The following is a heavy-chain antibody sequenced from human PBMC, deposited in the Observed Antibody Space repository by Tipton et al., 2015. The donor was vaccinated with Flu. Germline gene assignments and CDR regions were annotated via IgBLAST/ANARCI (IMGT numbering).Heavy chain of an antibody. J-gene: IGHJ4*02. D-gene: IGHD2-2*01. Sequence: TLSLTCAVYSGSFSGYFWSWIRQPPGKGLEWIGEINHSGSTNYNPSLKSRVTISVDTSKNQFSLKLSSVTAADTAVYYCARRQSTSPWGLDYFDFWGRGTLVTVSS. CDR1: SGSFSGYF. CDR3: ARRQSTSPWGLDYFDF. CDR2: INHSGST. V-gene: IGHV4-34*01.